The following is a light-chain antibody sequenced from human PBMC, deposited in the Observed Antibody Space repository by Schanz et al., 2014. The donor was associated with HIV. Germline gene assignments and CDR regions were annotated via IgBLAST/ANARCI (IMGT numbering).Light chain of an antibody. CDR3: SSFTRGTTPVI. J-gene: IGLJ2*01. CDR1: SSDVGGYNS. CDR2: DVT. Sequence: QSALTQPASVSGSPGQSITISCTGTSSDVGGYNSVSWYQQYPGKAPKLVIYDVTNRPSGVSNRFSGSKSGNTASLTISGLQAEDEADYYCSSFTRGTTPVIFGGGTKVTVL. V-gene: IGLV2-14*03.